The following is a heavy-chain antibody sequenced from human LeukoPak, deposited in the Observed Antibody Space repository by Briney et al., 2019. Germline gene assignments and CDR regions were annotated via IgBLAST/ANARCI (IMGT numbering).Heavy chain of an antibody. CDR2: ISSSSRYI. CDR1: GFTFSSYS. CDR3: ARESGPFDFDY. D-gene: IGHD7-27*01. J-gene: IGHJ4*02. Sequence: PGGSLRLSCAASGFTFSSYSMNWVRQAPGKGLEGVSSISSSSRYIYYADSVKGRFTISRDNAKNSLYLQMNSLRAEDTAVYYCARESGPFDFDYWGQGTLVTVSS. V-gene: IGHV3-21*01.